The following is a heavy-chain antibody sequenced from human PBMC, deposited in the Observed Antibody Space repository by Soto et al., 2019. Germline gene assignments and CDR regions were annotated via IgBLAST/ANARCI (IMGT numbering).Heavy chain of an antibody. D-gene: IGHD6-19*01. CDR2: VYYTGTT. Sequence: QVQLQESGPGLVKPSETLSLTCTVSGGSISGHYWSWIRQPPGKGLEWLGYVYYTGTTNYNPSLGSRVTLSVDTSKNQFSLRLTSVTAADTAVYYCATGGWYNDAWGQGTLVTVSS. J-gene: IGHJ5*02. CDR1: GGSISGHY. V-gene: IGHV4-59*11. CDR3: ATGGWYNDA.